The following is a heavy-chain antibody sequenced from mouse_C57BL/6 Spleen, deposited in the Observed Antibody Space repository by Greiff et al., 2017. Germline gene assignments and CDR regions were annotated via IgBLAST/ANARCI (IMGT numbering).Heavy chain of an antibody. V-gene: IGHV1-69*01. CDR2: IDPSDSYT. J-gene: IGHJ2*01. Sequence: QVQLQQPGAELVMPGASVKLSCKASGYTFTSYWMHWVKQRPGQGLEWIGEIDPSDSYTNYNQKFKGKSTLTVDKSSSTAYMQLSSLTSEDSAVYYCAREGSSGYRFFDYWGQGTTLTVSS. CDR3: AREGSSGYRFFDY. D-gene: IGHD3-2*02. CDR1: GYTFTSYW.